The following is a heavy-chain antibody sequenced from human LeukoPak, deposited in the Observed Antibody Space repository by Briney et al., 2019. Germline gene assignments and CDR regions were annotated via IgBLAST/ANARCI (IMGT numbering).Heavy chain of an antibody. Sequence: SETLSLTCTVSGGSISSYYWSWIRQPPGKGLGWIGYIYYSGSTNYNPSLKSRVTISVDTSKNQFSLKLSSVTAADTAVYYCARDSCSGGSCYFLGMDVWGQGTTVTVSS. D-gene: IGHD2-15*01. CDR2: IYYSGST. CDR3: ARDSCSGGSCYFLGMDV. J-gene: IGHJ6*02. V-gene: IGHV4-59*01. CDR1: GGSISSYY.